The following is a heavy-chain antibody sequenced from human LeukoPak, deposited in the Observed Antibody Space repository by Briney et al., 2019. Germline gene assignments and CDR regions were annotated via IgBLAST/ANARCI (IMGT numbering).Heavy chain of an antibody. CDR2: ISSDGSST. CDR3: ARGPSSSLGSSWFDP. V-gene: IGHV3-74*01. Sequence: TGGSLRLSCAASGFTFSTYAMHWVRQAPGKGLLWVSRISSDGSSTSYADSVKGRFTISRDNAKNTLYLQMNSLRAEDTAVYYCARGPSSSLGSSWFDPWGQGTLVTVSS. D-gene: IGHD1-26*01. CDR1: GFTFSTYA. J-gene: IGHJ5*02.